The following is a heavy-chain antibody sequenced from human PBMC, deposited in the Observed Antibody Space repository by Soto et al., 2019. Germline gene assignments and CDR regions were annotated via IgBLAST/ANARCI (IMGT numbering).Heavy chain of an antibody. CDR3: ARVGSSGWSPDY. CDR2: IFYSGVT. V-gene: IGHV4-59*01. Sequence: SETLSLTCTVSGGSISGYYWTWIRQPPGKGLEWIGYIFYSGVTNYNPSLKSRVTLSVDTSKNQFSLKLRSVTAADTAVYYCARVGSSGWSPDYWGRGTLVTVSS. CDR1: GGSISGYY. D-gene: IGHD6-19*01. J-gene: IGHJ4*02.